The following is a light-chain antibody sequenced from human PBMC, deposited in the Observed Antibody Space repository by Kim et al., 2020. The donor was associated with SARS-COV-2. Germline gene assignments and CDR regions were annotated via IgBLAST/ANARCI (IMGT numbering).Light chain of an antibody. J-gene: IGKJ2*03. CDR1: QSIDNW. Sequence: DIQMTQSPSTLSASVGDRVTISCRASQSIDNWLDWYQHKPGKAPKLLIYKASNLEYGVPSRFSGSGSGTDFTLTISSLQPEDFATYYCQQYDIYPYSFGQGTKLE. CDR2: KAS. V-gene: IGKV1-5*03. CDR3: QQYDIYPYS.